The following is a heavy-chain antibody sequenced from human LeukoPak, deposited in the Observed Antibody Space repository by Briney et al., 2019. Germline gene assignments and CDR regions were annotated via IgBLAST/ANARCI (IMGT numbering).Heavy chain of an antibody. CDR2: ISCSGGST. J-gene: IGHJ3*02. V-gene: IGHV3-23*01. Sequence: GGSLRLSCAASGFTFSSYAMSWVRQPPGKGPEWVSAISCSGGSTYYAASVNRRFTVSRANSNHTLYMQINSPRAEDTAVYYCASTHRRITIFGVARNALDIWGQGTMVTVSS. CDR1: GFTFSSYA. CDR3: ASTHRRITIFGVARNALDI. D-gene: IGHD3-3*01.